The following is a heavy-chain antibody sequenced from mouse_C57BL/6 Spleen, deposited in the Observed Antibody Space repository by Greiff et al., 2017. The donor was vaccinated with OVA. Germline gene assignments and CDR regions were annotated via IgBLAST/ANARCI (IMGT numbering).Heavy chain of an antibody. CDR1: GYTFTSYW. CDR2: INPSNGGT. J-gene: IGHJ3*01. CDR3: ARGALYDGYSLVAY. Sequence: QVQLQQPGTELVKPGASVKLSCKASGYTFTSYWMHWVKPRPGQGLEWIGNINPSNGGTNYNEKFKSKATLTVDNSSSTAYMQLSSLTSEDSAVYYCARGALYDGYSLVAYWGQGTLVTVSA. D-gene: IGHD2-3*01. V-gene: IGHV1-53*01.